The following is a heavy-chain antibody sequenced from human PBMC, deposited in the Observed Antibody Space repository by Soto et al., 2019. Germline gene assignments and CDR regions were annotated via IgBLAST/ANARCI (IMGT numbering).Heavy chain of an antibody. V-gene: IGHV4-31*03. J-gene: IGHJ5*02. CDR3: ARAAHYSSPFRWFDP. CDR1: GGSISSGGYY. CDR2: IYYSGST. D-gene: IGHD6-13*01. Sequence: QVQLQESGPGLVKPSQTLSLTCTVSGGSISSGGYYWSWIRQHPGKGLEWIGYIYYSGSTYYNPSLKSRVTIALDTSKSQFSLKLSSVTAADTAVYYCARAAHYSSPFRWFDPWGQGTLVTVSS.